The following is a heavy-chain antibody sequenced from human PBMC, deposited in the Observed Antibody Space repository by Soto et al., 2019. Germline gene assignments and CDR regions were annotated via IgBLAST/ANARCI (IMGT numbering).Heavy chain of an antibody. CDR1: GFTFSSYA. V-gene: IGHV3-23*01. CDR2: VSGSGGST. Sequence: EVQLLESGGGLVQPGGSLRLSCAASGFTFSSYAMSWVRQSPGKGLEWVSAVSGSGGSTYYADSVRGRFTIARDDSTNPVFLQMNGVRAEDTAIYVGAKETEDLLLYLARTSDAFDFRGPGTMVTVSS. D-gene: IGHD2-2*02. CDR3: AKETEDLLLYLARTSDAFDF. J-gene: IGHJ3*01.